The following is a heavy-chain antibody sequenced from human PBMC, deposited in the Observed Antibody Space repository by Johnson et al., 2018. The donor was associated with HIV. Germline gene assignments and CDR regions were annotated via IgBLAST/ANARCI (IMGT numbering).Heavy chain of an antibody. J-gene: IGHJ3*02. V-gene: IGHV3-30*04. CDR2: ISYDGSNK. D-gene: IGHD3-22*01. CDR1: GFTFSSYA. Sequence: QMQLVESGGGVVQPGRSLRLSCAASGFTFSSYAMHWVRQAPGKGLEWVAVISYDGSNKYYADSVKGRFTISRDNSKNTLYLQMNSLRAEDTAVYYCARVYYYDKKDGFDIWGQGTTVTVSS. CDR3: ARVYYYDKKDGFDI.